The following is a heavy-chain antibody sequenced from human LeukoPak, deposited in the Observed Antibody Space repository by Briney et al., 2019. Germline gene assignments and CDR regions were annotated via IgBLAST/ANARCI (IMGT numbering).Heavy chain of an antibody. CDR3: AHGSGWLFDY. J-gene: IGHJ4*02. CDR1: GFSLSTSAVG. D-gene: IGHD6-19*01. V-gene: IGHV2-5*01. CDR2: IYWNDDK. Sequence: SGPTLVNPTQTLTLTCTFSGFSLSTSAVGVGWIRQPPGKALEWLAFIYWNDDKHYSPSLKSRLTITKDTSRNQAVLTMTNMDPVATATYYCAHGSGWLFDYWGQGSLVTVSS.